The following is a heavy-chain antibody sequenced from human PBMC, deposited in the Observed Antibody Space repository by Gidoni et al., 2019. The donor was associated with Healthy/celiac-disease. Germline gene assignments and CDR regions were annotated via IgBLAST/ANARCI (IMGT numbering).Heavy chain of an antibody. V-gene: IGHV3-30-3*01. CDR1: GFTFSSYA. J-gene: IGHJ6*02. Sequence: QVQLVESGGGVVQPGRSLRLSCAASGFTFSSYAMHWVRQAPGKGLEWVAVISYDGSNKYYADSVKGRFTISRDNSKNTLYLQMNSLRAEDTAVYYCARDGFMIVVAPYYYYYGMDVWGQGTTVTVSS. CDR3: ARDGFMIVVAPYYYYYGMDV. D-gene: IGHD3-22*01. CDR2: ISYDGSNK.